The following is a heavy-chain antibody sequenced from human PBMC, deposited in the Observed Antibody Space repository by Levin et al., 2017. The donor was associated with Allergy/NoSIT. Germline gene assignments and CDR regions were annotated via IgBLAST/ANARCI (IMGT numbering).Heavy chain of an antibody. D-gene: IGHD2-15*01. CDR3: ARDTPGVLRFTPDY. V-gene: IGHV3-11*05. J-gene: IGHJ4*02. CDR2: ITSSSSYT. Sequence: GGSLRLSCAASGFTFSDYYMSWIRQAPGKGLEWVSYITSSSSYTNYAGSVKGRFTISRDNAKNSLYLQMNSLRAEDTAVYYCARDTPGVLRFTPDYWGQGTLVTVSS. CDR1: GFTFSDYY.